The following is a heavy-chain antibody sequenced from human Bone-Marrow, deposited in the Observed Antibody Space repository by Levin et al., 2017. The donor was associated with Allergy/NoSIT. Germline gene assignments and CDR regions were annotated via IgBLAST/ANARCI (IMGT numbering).Heavy chain of an antibody. CDR3: AKGTSSWYGEDYYYMDV. Sequence: ASVKVSCQASGYTFIGYYIHWVRQAPGQGLEWMGWINPKSGETNFAQKFEGRVTVTRDTSITTSYMELRSLRSGDTAVYYCAKGTSSWYGEDYYYMDVWGKGTAVTVSS. J-gene: IGHJ6*03. V-gene: IGHV1-2*02. CDR2: INPKSGET. CDR1: GYTFIGYY. D-gene: IGHD6-13*01.